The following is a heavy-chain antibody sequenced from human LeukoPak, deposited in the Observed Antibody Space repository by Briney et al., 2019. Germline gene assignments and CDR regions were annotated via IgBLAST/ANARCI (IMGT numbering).Heavy chain of an antibody. CDR3: ARADFWSGYYFDY. V-gene: IGHV4-59*01. CDR2: IYYSGST. D-gene: IGHD3-3*01. J-gene: IGHJ4*02. CDR1: GGSISGYY. Sequence: PSETLSLTCTVSGGSISGYYWSWIRQPPGKGLEWIGYIYYSGSTNYNPSLKSRVIISVDASKNQFSLKLSSVTAADTAVYYCARADFWSGYYFDYWGQGTLVTVSS.